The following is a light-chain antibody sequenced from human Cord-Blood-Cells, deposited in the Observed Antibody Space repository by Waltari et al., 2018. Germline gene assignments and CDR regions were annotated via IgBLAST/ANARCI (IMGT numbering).Light chain of an antibody. CDR1: SSDVGGYNY. Sequence: QSALTQPRSVSGSPGQSVTIPCTGTSSDVGGYNYVSWYQQHPGKAPKLMIYDVSKRPSGVPDRFSGSKSGNAASLTISGLQAEDEADYYGCSYAGSYIHVVFGGGTKLTGL. J-gene: IGLJ2*01. V-gene: IGLV2-11*01. CDR3: CSYAGSYIHVV. CDR2: DVS.